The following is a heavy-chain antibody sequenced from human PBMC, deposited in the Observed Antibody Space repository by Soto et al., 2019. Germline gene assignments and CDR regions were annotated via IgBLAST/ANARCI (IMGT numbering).Heavy chain of an antibody. D-gene: IGHD4-17*01. CDR1: GFTFSSYS. V-gene: IGHV3-48*01. Sequence: GGSLRLSCAASGFTFSSYSMNWVRQAPGKGLEWVSYISSSSSSIYYADSVKGRFTISRDNAKNSLYLQMNSLRAEDTAAYYCTRVYGDYGTLSDYWGRGTLVTVSS. CDR3: TRVYGDYGTLSDY. CDR2: ISSSSSSI. J-gene: IGHJ4*02.